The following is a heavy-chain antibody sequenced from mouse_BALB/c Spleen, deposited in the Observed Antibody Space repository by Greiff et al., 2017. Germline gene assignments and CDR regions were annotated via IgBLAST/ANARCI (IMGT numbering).Heavy chain of an antibody. CDR3: ARTVEEGPFAY. V-gene: IGHV1-4*02. Sequence: QVQLQQSAAELARPGASVKMSCKASGYTFTSYTMHWVKQRPGQGLEWIGYINPSSGYTEYNQKFKDKTTLTADKSSSTAYMQLSSLTSEDSAVYYCARTVEEGPFAYWGQGTLVTVSA. CDR2: INPSSGYT. J-gene: IGHJ3*01. D-gene: IGHD1-1*01. CDR1: GYTFTSYT.